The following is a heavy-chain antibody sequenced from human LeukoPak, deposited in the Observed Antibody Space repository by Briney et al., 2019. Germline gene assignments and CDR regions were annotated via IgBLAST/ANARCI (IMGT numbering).Heavy chain of an antibody. V-gene: IGHV4-4*07. CDR3: ARDDIVVVPAAIGVPYYYYYMDV. CDR1: GGSISSYY. D-gene: IGHD2-2*01. Sequence: PSETLSLTCTVSGGSISSYYWSWIRQPAGKGLEWIGRIYTSGSTNYNASLKSRVTISVDTSKNQFSLKLSSVTAADTAVYYCARDDIVVVPAAIGVPYYYYYMDVWGKGTTVTVSS. J-gene: IGHJ6*03. CDR2: IYTSGST.